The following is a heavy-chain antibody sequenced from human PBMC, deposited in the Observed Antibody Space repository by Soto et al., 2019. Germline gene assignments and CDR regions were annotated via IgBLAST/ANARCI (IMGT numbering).Heavy chain of an antibody. CDR3: ARDLGSDEGRYSSSWYGGYYGMDV. Sequence: SQTLSLTCAISGDSVSSNSAAWNWIRQSPSRGLEWLGRTYYRSKWYNDYAVSVKSRITINPDTSKNQFSLQLNSVTPEDMAVYYCARDLGSDEGRYSSSWYGGYYGMDVWGQGTTGTVSS. CDR2: TYYRSKWYN. D-gene: IGHD6-13*01. V-gene: IGHV6-1*01. J-gene: IGHJ6*02. CDR1: GDSVSSNSAA.